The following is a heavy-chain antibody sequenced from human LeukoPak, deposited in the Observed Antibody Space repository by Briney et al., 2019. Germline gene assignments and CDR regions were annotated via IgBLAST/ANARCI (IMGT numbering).Heavy chain of an antibody. V-gene: IGHV3-30*02. D-gene: IGHD2-2*02. CDR3: AKDSECSSTSCYTFDY. J-gene: IGHJ4*02. Sequence: AGGPLRLSCAASGFTFSSYGMHWVRQAPGKGLEWVAFIRYDGSNKYYADSVKGRFTISRDNSKNTLYLQMNSLRAEDTAVYYCAKDSECSSTSCYTFDYWGQGTLVTVSS. CDR2: IRYDGSNK. CDR1: GFTFSSYG.